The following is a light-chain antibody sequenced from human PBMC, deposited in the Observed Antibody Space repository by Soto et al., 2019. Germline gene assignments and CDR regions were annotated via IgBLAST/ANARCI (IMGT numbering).Light chain of an antibody. CDR1: QSVTSNY. CDR2: GAS. V-gene: IGKV3-20*01. J-gene: IGKJ1*01. Sequence: EIVLTQSPGTLSLSPGERATLSCRASQSVTSNYLAWYQQKPGQAPRLLIFGASIRETGIPDSFSGSGSGNDFTFTISRLEPEDFAVYYCHQYGSSPGTFGQGTKVEIK. CDR3: HQYGSSPGT.